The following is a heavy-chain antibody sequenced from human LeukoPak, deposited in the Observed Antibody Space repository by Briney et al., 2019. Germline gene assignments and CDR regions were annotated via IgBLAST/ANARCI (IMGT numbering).Heavy chain of an antibody. CDR1: GASISTYY. CDR2: MYTSGST. CDR3: ARDNGGDYWYSDI. Sequence: SETLSLTCTVSGASISTYYWSWVRQPAGKGLEWIGRMYTSGSTNYNPSLKSRVTMSVDTSKNQLSLKLSSVTAADTAVYFCARDNGGDYWYSDIWGRGTLVTVSS. J-gene: IGHJ2*01. V-gene: IGHV4-4*07. D-gene: IGHD2-21*01.